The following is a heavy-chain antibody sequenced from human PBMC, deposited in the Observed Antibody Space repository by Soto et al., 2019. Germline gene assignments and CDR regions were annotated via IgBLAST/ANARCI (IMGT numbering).Heavy chain of an antibody. CDR1: GGSFGPNY. D-gene: IGHD2-21*01. J-gene: IGHJ5*02. CDR3: ARLGAYYQSLDL. Sequence: SETLSLTCTVSGGSFGPNYWAWIRQPPGKGLEWIGYIYYGGTTSYNPSLKSRVTITLETSKSQFSLRLTSVTASDTAVYYCARLGAYYQSLDLWGQGTVVTVSS. V-gene: IGHV4-59*08. CDR2: IYYGGTT.